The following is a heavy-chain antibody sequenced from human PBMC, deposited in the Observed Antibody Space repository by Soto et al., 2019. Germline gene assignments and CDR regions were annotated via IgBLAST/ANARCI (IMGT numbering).Heavy chain of an antibody. CDR3: AKDEGSPYSSGHFDI. D-gene: IGHD6-19*01. CDR1: GFTFSSYA. Sequence: GAVRLSCAASGFTFSSYAMSWVLQAPWKGLEWVSAISGSGGSTYYADSVKGRFTISRDNSKNTLYLQMNSLRAEDTAVYYCAKDEGSPYSSGHFDIWGQGTMVTVSS. CDR2: ISGSGGST. J-gene: IGHJ3*02. V-gene: IGHV3-23*01.